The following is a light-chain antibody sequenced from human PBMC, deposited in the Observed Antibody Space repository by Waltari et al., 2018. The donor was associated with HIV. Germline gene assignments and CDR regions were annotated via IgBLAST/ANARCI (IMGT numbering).Light chain of an antibody. Sequence: QSVLTQPPSVSAAPGQKVPIPCSGSTSTIGHGFVSWYQHLPGTAPKLLIYDSQKRPSGIPDRCSGSRSGTSATLDITGLQTGDEADYYCGMWDNIVNGVIFGGGTKLTVL. V-gene: IGLV1-51*01. J-gene: IGLJ2*01. CDR3: GMWDNIVNGVI. CDR1: TSTIGHGF. CDR2: DSQ.